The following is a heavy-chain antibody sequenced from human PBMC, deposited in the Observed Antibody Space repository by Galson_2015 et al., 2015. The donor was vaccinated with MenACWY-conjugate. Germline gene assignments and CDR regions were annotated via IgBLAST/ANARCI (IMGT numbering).Heavy chain of an antibody. D-gene: IGHD6-19*01. CDR1: GYSFTTYR. J-gene: IGHJ4*02. CDR2: IYPGDSDT. V-gene: IGHV5-51*01. Sequence: QSCAEVKKPGESLTIPCTGSGYSFTTYRIGWVRQMPGKGLEWMGIIYPGDSDTRYKPSFQGQVTISADKSITTAYLQWSSLKASDTAMYYCARQSIAVPGTADYWGQGTVVTVSS. CDR3: ARQSIAVPGTADY.